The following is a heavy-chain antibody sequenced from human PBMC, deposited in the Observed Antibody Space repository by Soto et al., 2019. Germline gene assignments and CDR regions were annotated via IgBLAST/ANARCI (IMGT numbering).Heavy chain of an antibody. D-gene: IGHD3-10*01. CDR3: ARGRLQSYYYYGSGSYPIGVLDP. Sequence: QVQLQQWGAGQLKPSETLSLTCAVYGGSFSGYYWSWIRQPPGKGLEWIGEINHSGSTNYNPSLKSRVTISVDTSNNQFSLKLSSVTSADTAVYYCARGRLQSYYYYGSGSYPIGVLDPWGQGTLVTVSS. CDR2: INHSGST. CDR1: GGSFSGYY. V-gene: IGHV4-34*01. J-gene: IGHJ5*02.